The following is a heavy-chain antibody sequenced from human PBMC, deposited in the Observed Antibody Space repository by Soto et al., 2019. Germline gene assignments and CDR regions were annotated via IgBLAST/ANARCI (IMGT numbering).Heavy chain of an antibody. Sequence: GGSLTLSCAASGFTFTRYSMNWVRQAPGRGLEWVSSISSTTNYIYYGDSMKGRFTISRDNAKNSLYLEMNSLRAEDTAVYYCARESEDLTSNFDYWGRGTLVTVS. CDR1: GFTFTRYS. CDR2: ISSTTNYI. V-gene: IGHV3-21*06. CDR3: ARESEDLTSNFDY. J-gene: IGHJ4*02.